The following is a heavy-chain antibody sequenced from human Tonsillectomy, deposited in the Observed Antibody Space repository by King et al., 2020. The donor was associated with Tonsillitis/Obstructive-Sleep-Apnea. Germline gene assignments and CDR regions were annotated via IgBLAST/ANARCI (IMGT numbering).Heavy chain of an antibody. Sequence: VQLVESGGGLVQPGGSLRLSCVVSGFTFSDYTMNWVRQAPGKGLEWISYMSSSSSSIYYADSVKGRFTISRDIAKNSLYLQMDSLGDEDTAVYYCARVPKGDEAVAGFGYLGQGTLVTVSS. CDR3: ARVPKGDEAVAGFGY. CDR2: MSSSSSSI. D-gene: IGHD6-19*01. V-gene: IGHV3-48*02. J-gene: IGHJ4*02. CDR1: GFTFSDYT.